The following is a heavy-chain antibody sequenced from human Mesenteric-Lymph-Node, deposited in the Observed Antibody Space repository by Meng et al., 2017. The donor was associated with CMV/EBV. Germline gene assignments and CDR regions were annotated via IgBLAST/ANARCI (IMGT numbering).Heavy chain of an antibody. V-gene: IGHV1-8*01. CDR2: MNSNGGQT. CDR1: GCSFTSYD. J-gene: IGHJ4*02. CDR3: ASRDLITFGGGYRLVV. Sequence: ASVKVSCKASGCSFTSYDINWVRQATGQGLEWMGWMNSNGGQTGYAQKFQGRVTMTRDTSISTAYMELHSLISEDTAVYYCASRDLITFGGGYRLVVWGRGTLVTVSS. D-gene: IGHD3-16*01.